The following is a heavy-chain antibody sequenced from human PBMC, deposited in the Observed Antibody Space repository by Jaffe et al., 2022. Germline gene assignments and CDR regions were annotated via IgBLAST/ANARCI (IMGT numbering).Heavy chain of an antibody. Sequence: EVQLVESGGGLVQPGGSLRLSCAASGFTFRSYWMHWVRQAPGKGLVWVSRINSDGSSTRYADSVKGRFSVSRDNARNTLYLQMNSLRAEDTAVYYCVREDSAVVIPYDYWGHGTLVTVSS. D-gene: IGHD3-22*01. CDR1: GFTFRSYW. CDR2: INSDGSST. CDR3: VREDSAVVIPYDY. J-gene: IGHJ4*01. V-gene: IGHV3-74*01.